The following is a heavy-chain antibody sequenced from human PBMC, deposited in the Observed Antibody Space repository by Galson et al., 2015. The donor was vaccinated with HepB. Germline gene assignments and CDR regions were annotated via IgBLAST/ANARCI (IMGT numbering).Heavy chain of an antibody. D-gene: IGHD4-17*01. J-gene: IGHJ5*02. CDR1: GYPFNSYG. Sequence: SVKVSCKASGYPFNSYGISWVRQAPVQGLEWMGWISAYNGHTKYAQKLQGRVTMTTDTSTSTAYMDLRSLRSDDTAVYYCARVDGDYSNWFDPWGQGTLVTVSS. V-gene: IGHV1-18*01. CDR2: ISAYNGHT. CDR3: ARVDGDYSNWFDP.